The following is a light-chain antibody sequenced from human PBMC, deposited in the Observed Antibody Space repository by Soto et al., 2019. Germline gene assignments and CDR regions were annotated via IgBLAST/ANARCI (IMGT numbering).Light chain of an antibody. CDR1: QRVSSTY. Sequence: EIVLTQSPGTLSLSPGERATLSCRASQRVSSTYLAWFQQKPGQAPRLLIYGASSRATGIPDRFSGSGSGTDFPLTISRLEPEDLAVYYCQQYGSSPHTFGQGSKLEIK. J-gene: IGKJ2*01. CDR2: GAS. CDR3: QQYGSSPHT. V-gene: IGKV3-20*01.